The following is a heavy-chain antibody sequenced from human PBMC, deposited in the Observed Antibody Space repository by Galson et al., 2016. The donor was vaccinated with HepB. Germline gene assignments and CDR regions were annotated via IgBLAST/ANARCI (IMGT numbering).Heavy chain of an antibody. V-gene: IGHV4-59*08. CDR1: GGSMTRYS. J-gene: IGHJ4*02. D-gene: IGHD3-10*01. Sequence: SETLSLTCAVSGGSMTRYSWTWIRQPPGKGLEFIGFIYYSGATNYNPSLKSRATIGVDTSKNRFSLRLGPVTASDTAVYFCPRRSHDAYGSGSLDYWGQGMLVTVSS. CDR3: PRRSHDAYGSGSLDY. CDR2: IYYSGAT.